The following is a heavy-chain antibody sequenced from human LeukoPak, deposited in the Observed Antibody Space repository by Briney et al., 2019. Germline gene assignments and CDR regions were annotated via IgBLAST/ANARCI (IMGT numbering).Heavy chain of an antibody. D-gene: IGHD5-12*01. V-gene: IGHV3-21*01. CDR2: ISSSSSYI. CDR1: GFTFSSYS. Sequence: KPGGSLRLSCAASGFTFSSYSMNWVRQAPGKGLEWVSSISSSSSYIYYADSVKGRFTISRDNAKNSLYLQMNSLRAEDTAVYYCARDSGGDGYDSNWFDPWGQGTLVTVSS. J-gene: IGHJ5*02. CDR3: ARDSGGDGYDSNWFDP.